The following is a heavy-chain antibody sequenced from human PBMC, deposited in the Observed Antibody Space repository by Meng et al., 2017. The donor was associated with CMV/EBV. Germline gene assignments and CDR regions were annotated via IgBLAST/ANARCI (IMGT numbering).Heavy chain of an antibody. CDR3: ARGPGVVVPAATDY. J-gene: IGHJ4*02. V-gene: IGHV1-18*04. CDR1: GYTFTGYY. D-gene: IGHD2-2*01. Sequence: ASVKVSCKASGYTFTGYYMHWVRQAPGQGLEWMGWISAYNGNTNYAQKLQGRVTMTTDTSTSTAYVELRSLRSDDTAVYYCARGPGVVVPAATDYWGQGTLVTVSS. CDR2: ISAYNGNT.